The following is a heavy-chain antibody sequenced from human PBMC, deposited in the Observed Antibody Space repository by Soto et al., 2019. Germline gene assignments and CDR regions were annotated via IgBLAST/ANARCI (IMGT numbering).Heavy chain of an antibody. D-gene: IGHD2-2*01. CDR1: GYTFTGYY. CDR2: INPNSGGT. J-gene: IGHJ6*02. Sequence: QVQLVQSGAEVKKPGASVKVSCKASGYTFTGYYMHWVRQAPGQGLEWMGWINPNSGGTNYAQKFQGRVTMTRDTSIRTDDMELSRLRSDDTAVYYCARVVVTAAKSYYYYGMDVLGQGTTVTVSS. CDR3: ARVVVTAAKSYYYYGMDV. V-gene: IGHV1-2*02.